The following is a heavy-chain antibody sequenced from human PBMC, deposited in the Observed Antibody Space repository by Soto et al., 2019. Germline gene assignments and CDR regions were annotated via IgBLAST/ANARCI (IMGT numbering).Heavy chain of an antibody. D-gene: IGHD3-10*01. CDR1: GYTLTELS. CDR3: ATLLRYYYGSGSYYSNYFDY. CDR2: FDPEDGET. V-gene: IGHV1-24*01. Sequence: ASVKVSCKVSGYTLTELSMHWVRQAPGKGLEWMGGFDPEDGETIYAQKFQGRVTMTEDTSTDTAYMELSSLRSEDTAVYYCATLLRYYYGSGSYYSNYFDYWGQGTLVTVSS. J-gene: IGHJ4*02.